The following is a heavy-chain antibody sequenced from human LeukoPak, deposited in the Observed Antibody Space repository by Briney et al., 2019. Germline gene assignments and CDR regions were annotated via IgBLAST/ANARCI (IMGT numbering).Heavy chain of an antibody. D-gene: IGHD3-22*01. V-gene: IGHV4-34*01. CDR1: GGSFSGYY. Sequence: PSETLSLTCAVYGGSFSGYYWSWIRQPPGKGLEWIGEVNHSGSTNYNPSLKSRVTISVDTSKNQFSLKLSSVTAADTAVYYCARDYDSSGYYWFDPWGQGTLVTVSS. J-gene: IGHJ5*02. CDR3: ARDYDSSGYYWFDP. CDR2: VNHSGST.